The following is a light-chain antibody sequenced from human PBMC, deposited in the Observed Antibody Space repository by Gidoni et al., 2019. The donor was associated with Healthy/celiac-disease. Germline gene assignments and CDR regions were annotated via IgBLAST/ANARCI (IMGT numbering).Light chain of an antibody. CDR1: QGISNY. Sequence: DIKMTQSPSSLSASVGDRVTITCRASQGISNYLAWYQQKPGKVPKLLIYAASTLQSGVPSRFSGSGSGTDFTLTISSLQPEDVATYYCQKYNSAPVFTFGPXTKVDIK. CDR3: QKYNSAPVFT. J-gene: IGKJ3*01. V-gene: IGKV1-27*01. CDR2: AAS.